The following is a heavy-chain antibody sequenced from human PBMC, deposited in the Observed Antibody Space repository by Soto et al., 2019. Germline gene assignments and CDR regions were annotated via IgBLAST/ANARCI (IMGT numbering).Heavy chain of an antibody. V-gene: IGHV4-59*01. CDR3: ARDTCHESNDYFEDVFAS. D-gene: IGHD3-22*01. J-gene: IGHJ3*01. Sequence: PSETLSLTCTVSGGSISNYYWSWIRQPPGKGLEWIGYIHNSGSTNCQPSLKSRVTISVDTSENQISLKLSSVTAADTAMYYCARDTCHESNDYFEDVFASWGQGTMVTGS. CDR1: GGSISNYY. CDR2: IHNSGST.